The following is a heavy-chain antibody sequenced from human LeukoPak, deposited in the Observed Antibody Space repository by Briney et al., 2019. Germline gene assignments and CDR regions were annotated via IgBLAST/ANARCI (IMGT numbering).Heavy chain of an antibody. J-gene: IGHJ4*02. V-gene: IGHV1-18*04. CDR3: ASSDYYDSSGYPVSNYFDY. CDR2: ISAYNGNT. D-gene: IGHD3-22*01. Sequence: ASVKVSCKASGYTFTSYYMHWVRQAPGQGLEWMGWISAYNGNTNYAQKLQGRVTMTTDTSTSTAYMELRSLRSDDTAVYYCASSDYYDSSGYPVSNYFDYWGQGTLVTVSS. CDR1: GYTFTSYY.